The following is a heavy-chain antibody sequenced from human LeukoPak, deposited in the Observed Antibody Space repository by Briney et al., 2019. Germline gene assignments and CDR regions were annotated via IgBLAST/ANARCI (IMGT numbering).Heavy chain of an antibody. J-gene: IGHJ5*02. D-gene: IGHD3-10*01. V-gene: IGHV4-39*07. CDR3: ARRSSGSSLFDP. CDR1: GGSISSSSYY. CDR2: IYYSGSS. Sequence: PSETLSLTCTVSGGSISSSSYYWGWIRQPPGKGLEWIGSIYYSGSSYYNPSLKSRVTISVDTSKNQFSLKLSSVTAADTAVYYCARRSSGSSLFDPWGQGTLVTVSS.